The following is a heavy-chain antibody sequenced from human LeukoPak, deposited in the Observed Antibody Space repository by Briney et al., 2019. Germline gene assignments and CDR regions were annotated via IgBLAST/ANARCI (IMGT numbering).Heavy chain of an antibody. D-gene: IGHD3-22*01. CDR3: AREEPYDSTWASDSNWFDP. J-gene: IGHJ5*01. V-gene: IGHV4-4*02. CDR2: IYHSGST. Sequence: PSETLSLTCAVSGGSIRSSNWWSWVRQPPGKGLEWIGEIYHSGSTNYNPSLQSRLTISLDTSKNQFSLKLSSVTAADTAVYYCAREEPYDSTWASDSNWFDPWGQGTLVTVSS. CDR1: GGSIRSSNW.